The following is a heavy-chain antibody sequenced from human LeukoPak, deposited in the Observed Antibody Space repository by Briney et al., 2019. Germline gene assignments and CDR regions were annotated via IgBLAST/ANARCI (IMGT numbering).Heavy chain of an antibody. J-gene: IGHJ6*02. Sequence: PSETLSLTCAVYGGSFSGYYWSWIRQPPGRGLEWIGEINHSGSTNYNPSLKSRVTISVDTSKNQFSLKLSSVTAADTAVYYCARGLGGLVRGVALSGYYYGMDVWGQGTTVTVSS. CDR1: GGSFSGYY. CDR2: INHSGST. V-gene: IGHV4-34*01. CDR3: ARGLGGLVRGVALSGYYYGMDV. D-gene: IGHD3-10*01.